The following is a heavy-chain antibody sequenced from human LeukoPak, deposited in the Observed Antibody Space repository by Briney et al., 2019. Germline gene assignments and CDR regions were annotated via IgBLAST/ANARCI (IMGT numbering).Heavy chain of an antibody. J-gene: IGHJ4*02. Sequence: GGSLRLSCAASGFSFSTYTMNWVRQAPGKGLEWVSSISGSGSYIYYADSVKGRFTISRDNAKNSLFLQMNSLRAEDTAIYYCASHFWNYYRIDYWGRGILVTVSA. V-gene: IGHV3-21*01. CDR3: ASHFWNYYRIDY. CDR2: ISGSGSYI. D-gene: IGHD3-3*02. CDR1: GFSFSTYT.